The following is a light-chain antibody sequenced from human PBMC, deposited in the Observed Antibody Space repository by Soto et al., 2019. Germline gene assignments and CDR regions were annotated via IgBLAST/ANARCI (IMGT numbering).Light chain of an antibody. CDR3: QSYDSSLSGSEV. CDR1: SSNIGSNY. V-gene: IGLV1-40*01. J-gene: IGLJ1*01. CDR2: GNG. Sequence: QSVLTQPPSASGTPGQRVTISCSGSSSNIGSNYVHWYQQLPGAAPKLLIYGNGNRPSGVPDRFSGSKSGTSASLAITGLQADDEADYYCQSYDSSLSGSEVFGTGTKLTVL.